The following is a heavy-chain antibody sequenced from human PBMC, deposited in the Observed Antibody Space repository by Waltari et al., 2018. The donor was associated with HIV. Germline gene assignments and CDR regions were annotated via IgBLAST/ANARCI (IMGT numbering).Heavy chain of an antibody. D-gene: IGHD2-2*01. Sequence: EVQLLESGGGLVQPGGSLRLPCAASGLTFRNFAMTWVRQAPGKGLEWVSTLSGGGRNTYYAQSVKGRFTLSRDNSNNTLDLQMESLTADDTAIYFCVKAGFSSSWDYFDSWGQGILVTVSS. CDR2: LSGGGRNT. CDR1: GLTFRNFA. V-gene: IGHV3-23*01. CDR3: VKAGFSSSWDYFDS. J-gene: IGHJ4*02.